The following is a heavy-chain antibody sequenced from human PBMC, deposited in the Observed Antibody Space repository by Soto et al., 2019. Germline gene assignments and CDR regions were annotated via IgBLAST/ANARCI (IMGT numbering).Heavy chain of an antibody. CDR2: IYYSGST. CDR1: GGSISSYY. D-gene: IGHD2-15*01. J-gene: IGHJ4*02. Sequence: PSETLSLTCTVSGGSISSYYWSWIRQPPGKGLEWIGYIYYSGSTNYNPSLKSRVTISVDTSKNQFSLKLSSVTAADTAVYYCERVNRYCSGGSCLNYFDYWGQGTLVTVSS. V-gene: IGHV4-59*01. CDR3: ERVNRYCSGGSCLNYFDY.